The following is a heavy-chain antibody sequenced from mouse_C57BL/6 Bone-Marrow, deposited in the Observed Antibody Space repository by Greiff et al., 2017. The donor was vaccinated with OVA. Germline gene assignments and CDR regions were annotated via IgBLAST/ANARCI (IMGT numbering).Heavy chain of an antibody. J-gene: IGHJ4*01. CDR1: GFTFSSYG. D-gene: IGHD2-1*01. V-gene: IGHV5-6*01. Sequence: EVQGVESGGDLVKPGGSLKLSCAASGFTFSSYGMSWVRQTPDKRLEWVATISSGGSYTYYPDSVKGRFTISRDNAKNTLYLQMSSLKSEDTAMYYCARDYYGNYRVAMDYWGQGTSVTVSS. CDR3: ARDYYGNYRVAMDY. CDR2: ISSGGSYT.